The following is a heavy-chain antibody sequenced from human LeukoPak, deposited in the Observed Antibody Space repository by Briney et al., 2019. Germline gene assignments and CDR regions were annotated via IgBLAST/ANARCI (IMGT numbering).Heavy chain of an antibody. D-gene: IGHD1-26*01. Sequence: PGGSLRLSCAASGFAFSNYAMSWVRQAPGKGLEWVSSITRGSIYTFYADSVKGRFTISRDNAKNSLSLQMNSLRAEDTAVYYCARDPYNGSYGDDYYYYMDVWGKGTTVTISS. CDR1: GFAFSNYA. CDR3: ARDPYNGSYGDDYYYYMDV. J-gene: IGHJ6*03. V-gene: IGHV3-21*01. CDR2: ITRGSIYT.